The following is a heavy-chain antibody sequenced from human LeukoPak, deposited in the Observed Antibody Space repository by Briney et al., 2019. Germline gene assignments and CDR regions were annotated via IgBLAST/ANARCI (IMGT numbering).Heavy chain of an antibody. J-gene: IGHJ4*02. CDR1: GFTFSSYG. V-gene: IGHV3-23*01. Sequence: GGSLRLSCAASGFTFSSYGMHWVRQAPGKGLEWVSAISGSGGSTYYADSVKGRLTISRDNSKNTLYLQMNSLRAEDTAVYYCAKALSTVTTSGYFDYWGQGTLVTVSS. D-gene: IGHD4-17*01. CDR2: ISGSGGST. CDR3: AKALSTVTTSGYFDY.